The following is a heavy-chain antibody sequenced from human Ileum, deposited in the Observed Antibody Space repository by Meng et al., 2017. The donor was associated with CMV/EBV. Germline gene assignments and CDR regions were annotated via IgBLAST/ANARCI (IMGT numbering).Heavy chain of an antibody. CDR3: AREGPTDWGRALDY. Sequence: VKSQESGPGLVKPSVTLSLTCTVSGGSMSSYYWSWIRQPAGKGLEWIGRIYTSGSSNYNSSLKSRVTMSVDTSKNQFSMKLNSVTAADTAVYYCAREGPTDWGRALDYWGQGTLVTVSS. D-gene: IGHD7-27*01. CDR2: IYTSGSS. J-gene: IGHJ4*02. CDR1: GGSMSSYY. V-gene: IGHV4-4*07.